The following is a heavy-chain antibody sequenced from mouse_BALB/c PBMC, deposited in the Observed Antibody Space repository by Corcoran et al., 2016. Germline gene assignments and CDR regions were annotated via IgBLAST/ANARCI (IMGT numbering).Heavy chain of an antibody. Sequence: QIQLVQSGPELTKPGETVKISCKASGYTFKNYGMNWVKQAPGKGLKWMGWINTYTGEPTYDDDFKGRFAFSLETSASTAYFQINNLKNEDMATYFCARKYGNFYAMDYLGQGTSVTVSS. J-gene: IGHJ4*01. CDR2: INTYTGEP. CDR3: ARKYGNFYAMDY. CDR1: GYTFKNYG. D-gene: IGHD2-10*02. V-gene: IGHV9-1*02.